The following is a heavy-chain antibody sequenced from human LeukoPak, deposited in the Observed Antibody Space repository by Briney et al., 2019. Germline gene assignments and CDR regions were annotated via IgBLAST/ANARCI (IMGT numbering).Heavy chain of an antibody. CDR1: GFTFSSYW. J-gene: IGHJ4*02. V-gene: IGHV3-7*01. CDR3: AKTHSSGWAFDY. D-gene: IGHD6-19*01. Sequence: GGSLRLSCAASGFTFSSYWMSWVRQAPGKGLEWVANIKQDGSEKYYVDSVKGRFTISRDNAKDSLYLQMNSLRAEDTAVYYCAKTHSSGWAFDYWSQGTLVTVSS. CDR2: IKQDGSEK.